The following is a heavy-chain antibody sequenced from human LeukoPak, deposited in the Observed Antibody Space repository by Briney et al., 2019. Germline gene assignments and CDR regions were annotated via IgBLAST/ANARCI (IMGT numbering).Heavy chain of an antibody. Sequence: GGSLRLSCAASGFTFGSYAMSWVRQAPGKGLEWVSVISGSSGSTYYADSVKGRFTISRDNSKNTLYLQMNSLRGEDTAVYYCAKSPLGFGSGWSQNPLDYWGQGALVTVSS. J-gene: IGHJ4*02. CDR3: AKSPLGFGSGWSQNPLDY. CDR1: GFTFGSYA. CDR2: ISGSSGST. D-gene: IGHD6-19*01. V-gene: IGHV3-23*01.